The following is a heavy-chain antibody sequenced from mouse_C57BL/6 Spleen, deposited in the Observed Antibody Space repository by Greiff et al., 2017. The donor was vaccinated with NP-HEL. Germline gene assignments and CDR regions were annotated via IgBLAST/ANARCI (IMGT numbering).Heavy chain of an antibody. CDR2: INPSTGGT. J-gene: IGHJ1*03. D-gene: IGHD1-1*01. V-gene: IGHV1-42*01. CDR3: AIITTVVAHWYFDV. CDR1: GYSFTGYY. Sequence: VQLKESGPELVKPGASVKISCKASGYSFTGYYMNWVKQSPEKSLEWIGEINPSTGGTTYNQKFKAKATLTVDKSSSTAYMQLKSLTSEDSAVYYCAIITTVVAHWYFDVWGTGTTVTVSS.